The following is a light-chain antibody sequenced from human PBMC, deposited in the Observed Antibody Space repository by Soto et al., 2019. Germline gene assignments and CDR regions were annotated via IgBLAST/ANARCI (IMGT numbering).Light chain of an antibody. CDR2: DVT. J-gene: IGLJ3*02. CDR3: SSYTSRNTVL. CDR1: SSDVGGYDY. V-gene: IGLV2-14*01. Sequence: QSVLTQPASVSGSPGQSITISCTGTSSDVGGYDYVSWYQQHPGKVPKLMMFDVTNRPSGVSYRFSGSKSGNTASLTISGLQAEDEADYYCSSYTSRNTVLFGGGTKVTVL.